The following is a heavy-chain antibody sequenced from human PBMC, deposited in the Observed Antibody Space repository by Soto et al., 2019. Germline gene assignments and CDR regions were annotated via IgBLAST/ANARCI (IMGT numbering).Heavy chain of an antibody. CDR3: AREASYYYDSTGYYYATYFDY. Sequence: PGGSLRLSCAASGFTFSGAWMTWVRQAPGKGLEWVAVISYDGSNKYYADSVKGRFTISRDNSKNTLYLQMNSLRAEDTAVYYCAREASYYYDSTGYYYATYFDYWGQGTLVTVS. V-gene: IGHV3-30-3*01. CDR2: ISYDGSNK. CDR1: GFTFSGAW. D-gene: IGHD3-22*01. J-gene: IGHJ4*02.